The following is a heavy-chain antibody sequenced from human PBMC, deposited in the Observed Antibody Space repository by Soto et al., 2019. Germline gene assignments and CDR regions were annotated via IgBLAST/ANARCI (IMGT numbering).Heavy chain of an antibody. CDR3: ARDLRVKYSSGWYWFDP. CDR1: GYTFTSYG. V-gene: IGHV1-18*04. CDR2: ISAYNGNT. J-gene: IGHJ5*02. D-gene: IGHD6-19*01. Sequence: WASVKVSCKASGYTFTSYGISWVRQAPGQGLEWMGWISAYNGNTNYAQKLQGRVTMTTDTSTSTAYMELRSLRSDDTAVYYCARDLRVKYSSGWYWFDPWGQGTLVTVSS.